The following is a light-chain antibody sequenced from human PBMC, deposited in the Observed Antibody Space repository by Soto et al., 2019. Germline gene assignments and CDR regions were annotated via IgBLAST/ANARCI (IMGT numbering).Light chain of an antibody. V-gene: IGKV1-12*01. Sequence: DIPMTQSPSSMSASVGGRGTSTCRASQEINKWLAWYQQKPGLAPNLVIYTASRLHGGGPSRFSGSGSGTEFTLTISSLQPEDFATYYCQQAKSFPYTFGQGTKVDIK. CDR1: QEINKW. CDR2: TAS. J-gene: IGKJ2*01. CDR3: QQAKSFPYT.